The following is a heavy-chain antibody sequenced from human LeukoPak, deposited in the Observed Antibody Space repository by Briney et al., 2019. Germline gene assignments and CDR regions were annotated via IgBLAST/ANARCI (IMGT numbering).Heavy chain of an antibody. V-gene: IGHV3-53*01. J-gene: IGHJ4*02. CDR1: GFTVSSNY. CDR3: ARAHQWELLGAFDY. Sequence: GGSLRLSCAASGFTVSSNYMSWVRQAPGKGLEWVSVIYSGGSTYYADSVKGRFTISRDNSKNTLYLQMNSLRAEDTAVYYCARAHQWELLGAFDYWGQGTLVTVSS. CDR2: IYSGGST. D-gene: IGHD1-26*01.